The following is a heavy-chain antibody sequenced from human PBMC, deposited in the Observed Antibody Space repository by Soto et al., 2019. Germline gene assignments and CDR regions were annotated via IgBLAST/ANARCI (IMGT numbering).Heavy chain of an antibody. CDR3: ARERGGGFGDV. CDR2: ITSDGSST. Sequence: EVQLVESGGGLVQPGGSLRLSCAASGFTFSSYYMNWVRQAPGKGLVWVARITSDGSSTTYADSVKGRFTISRDNAKKTLYLQMSSLRAEDTAVYSCARERGGGFGDVWGQGTTVTVSS. J-gene: IGHJ6*02. V-gene: IGHV3-74*01. CDR1: GFTFSSYY. D-gene: IGHD3-10*01.